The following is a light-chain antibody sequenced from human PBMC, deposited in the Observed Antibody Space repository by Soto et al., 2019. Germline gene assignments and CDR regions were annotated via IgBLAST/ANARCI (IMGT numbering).Light chain of an antibody. Sequence: QSVLTQPPSASGTPGQRVTISCSGGTFNIRSNYVFWYQQLPGTAPKLLIYRNNQRPSGVPDRFSGSKSGTSASLAISGLRFEDEADYYCATWDDGLSGPHALFGGGTKLTVL. V-gene: IGLV1-47*01. CDR1: TFNIRSNY. J-gene: IGLJ2*01. CDR2: RNN. CDR3: ATWDDGLSGPHAL.